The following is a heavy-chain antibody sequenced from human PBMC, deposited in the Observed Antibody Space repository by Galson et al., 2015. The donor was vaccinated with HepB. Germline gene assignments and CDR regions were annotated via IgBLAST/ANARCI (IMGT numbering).Heavy chain of an antibody. J-gene: IGHJ4*02. V-gene: IGHV3-30*03. D-gene: IGHD6-13*01. Sequence: SLRLSCAASGFTFSSYGMHWVRQAPGKGLEWVAVISYDGSNKYYADSVKGRFTISRDNSKNTLYLQMNSLRAEDTAVYYCAGDYPEAAAGTEAYFDYWGQGTLVTVSS. CDR3: AGDYPEAAAGTEAYFDY. CDR2: ISYDGSNK. CDR1: GFTFSSYG.